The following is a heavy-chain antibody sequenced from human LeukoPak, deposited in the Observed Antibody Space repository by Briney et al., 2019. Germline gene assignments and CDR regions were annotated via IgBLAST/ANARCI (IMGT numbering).Heavy chain of an antibody. Sequence: GGSLRLSCAASGFTFSNYALSWVRQAPGKGLEWVSGISASGVNTYYADSVKGRFTISRDNSKNTLYLQMNSLRAEDTAIYYCAKMLLNYFDTSGGAFDIWGQGTMVTVPS. J-gene: IGHJ3*02. V-gene: IGHV3-23*01. D-gene: IGHD3-22*01. CDR2: ISASGVNT. CDR3: AKMLLNYFDTSGGAFDI. CDR1: GFTFSNYA.